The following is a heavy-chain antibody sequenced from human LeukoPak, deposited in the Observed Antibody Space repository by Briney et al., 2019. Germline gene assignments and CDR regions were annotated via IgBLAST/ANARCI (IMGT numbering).Heavy chain of an antibody. Sequence: GGSLRLSCAASGFTFSSYEMNWVRQAPGKGLEWVSYISSSGSTIYYADSVKGRFTISRDNAKNSLYQQMNSLRVEDTAVYYCATEPPPTYYYGSGSLCFDYWGQGTLVTVSS. CDR2: ISSSGSTI. CDR3: ATEPPPTYYYGSGSLCFDY. V-gene: IGHV3-48*03. CDR1: GFTFSSYE. J-gene: IGHJ4*02. D-gene: IGHD3-10*01.